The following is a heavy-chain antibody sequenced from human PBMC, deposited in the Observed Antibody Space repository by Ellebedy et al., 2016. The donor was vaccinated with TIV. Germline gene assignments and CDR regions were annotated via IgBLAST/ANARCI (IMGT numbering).Heavy chain of an antibody. D-gene: IGHD3-16*01. CDR1: GGTFISYA. CDR3: ARVQSRGTAKGKIPGAPA. J-gene: IGHJ5*02. V-gene: IGHV1-69*06. Sequence: SVKVSCXASGGTFISYAISWVRQPPGQGLEWMGGIIPIFGTANYAQKFQGRVTMTADKSTSTAYMELSSLRSEDTAVYYCARVQSRGTAKGKIPGAPAWGQGTLVTVSS. CDR2: IIPIFGTA.